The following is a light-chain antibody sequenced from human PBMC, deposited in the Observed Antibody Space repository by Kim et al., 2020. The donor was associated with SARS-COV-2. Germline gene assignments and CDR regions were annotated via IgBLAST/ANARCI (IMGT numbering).Light chain of an antibody. CDR2: DAS. V-gene: IGKV3-15*01. Sequence: EIVMTQSPATLSVSPGERATLSCRASQSISRTLAWYQQKPGQAPSLLIYDASSRATATPARFSGSGSGTEFTLTISSLQSEDFAVYYCQQYLDWPLTFRPGTKVDIK. J-gene: IGKJ3*01. CDR1: QSISRT. CDR3: QQYLDWPLT.